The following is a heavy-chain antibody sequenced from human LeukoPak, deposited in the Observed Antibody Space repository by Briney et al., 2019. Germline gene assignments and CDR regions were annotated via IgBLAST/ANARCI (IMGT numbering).Heavy chain of an antibody. CDR2: IYHSGST. D-gene: IGHD3-3*01. Sequence: PSETLSLTCTVSGGSISSGGYYWSWIRQPPGKGLEWIGYIYHSGSTYYNPSLKSRVTISVDTSKNQFSLKLSSVTAADTAVYYCARVYPYYDFWSGYGWFDPWGQGTLVTVSS. V-gene: IGHV4-30-2*01. CDR1: GGSISSGGYY. J-gene: IGHJ5*02. CDR3: ARVYPYYDFWSGYGWFDP.